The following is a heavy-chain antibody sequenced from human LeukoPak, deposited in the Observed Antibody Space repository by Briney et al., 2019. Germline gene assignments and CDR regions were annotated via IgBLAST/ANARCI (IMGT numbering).Heavy chain of an antibody. CDR3: ARSVGYGVRGVILSFDN. CDR2: ISNTGNRV. Sequence: GGPLRLSCAASGFSFSDFYMTWIRQAPGKGLDWVSYISNTGNRVDYADSVKGRFSISRDNAKKSVYLQMNNLRGEDTAVYYCARSVGYGVRGVILSFDNWGQGILATVSA. J-gene: IGHJ4*02. V-gene: IGHV3-11*04. CDR1: GFSFSDFY. D-gene: IGHD3-10*01.